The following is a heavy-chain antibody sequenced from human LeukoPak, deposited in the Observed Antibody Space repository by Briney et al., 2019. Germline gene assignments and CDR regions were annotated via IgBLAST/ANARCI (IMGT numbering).Heavy chain of an antibody. CDR3: AKDMNPLNWRFPTLGC. CDR2: ISWNSGSI. Sequence: GGSLRLSCAASGFTFDDYAIHWVRQAPGKGLEWVSGISWNSGSIDYADSVKGRFTISRDNAKNSLYLQMNSLRAEDTALYYCAKDMNPLNWRFPTLGCWGQGTLVTVSS. D-gene: IGHD1-1*01. J-gene: IGHJ4*02. CDR1: GFTFDDYA. V-gene: IGHV3-9*01.